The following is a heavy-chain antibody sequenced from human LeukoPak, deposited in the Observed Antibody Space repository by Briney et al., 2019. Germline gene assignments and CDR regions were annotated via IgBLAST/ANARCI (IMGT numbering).Heavy chain of an antibody. CDR1: GGSISSNSYY. V-gene: IGHV4-39*01. Sequence: SETLSLTCTVPGGSISSNSYYWGWIRQPPGKGLEWIGSIYYSGSTYYNPSLESRVTISADTTKNQFSLKLSSLTAADSAVYYCSSMDRDYAFDFWRQGAMVTVS. CDR3: SSMDRDYAFDF. J-gene: IGHJ3*01. D-gene: IGHD3/OR15-3a*01. CDR2: IYYSGST.